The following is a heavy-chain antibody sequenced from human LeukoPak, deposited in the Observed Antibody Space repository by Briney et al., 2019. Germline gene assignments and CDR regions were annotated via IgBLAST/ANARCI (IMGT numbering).Heavy chain of an antibody. V-gene: IGHV3-30*04. J-gene: IGHJ6*02. Sequence: GRSLRLSCAASGFTFSSYAMHWVRQAPGKGLEWVAVISYDGSNKYYADSVKGRFTISRDNSKNTLYLQMNSLRAEDTAVYYCASTDYYDSSGYYTPATESIDVWGQGTTVTVSS. CDR1: GFTFSSYA. CDR2: ISYDGSNK. D-gene: IGHD3-22*01. CDR3: ASTDYYDSSGYYTPATESIDV.